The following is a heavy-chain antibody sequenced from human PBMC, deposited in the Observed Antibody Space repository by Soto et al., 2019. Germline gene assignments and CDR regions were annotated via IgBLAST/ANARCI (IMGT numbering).Heavy chain of an antibody. CDR1: GFTFSSYS. CDR3: ARDLTGYDSSVYYVYYGMDV. V-gene: IGHV3-21*01. CDR2: ISSSSTYI. J-gene: IGHJ6*02. D-gene: IGHD3-22*01. Sequence: PGGSLRLSGAASGFTFSSYSMHWVRQAPGKGLEWVSSISSSSTYIYYADSMKGRFTISRDKPKNSLYLQMNSLRAEDTAMYYCARDLTGYDSSVYYVYYGMDVWGQGTTVTVSS.